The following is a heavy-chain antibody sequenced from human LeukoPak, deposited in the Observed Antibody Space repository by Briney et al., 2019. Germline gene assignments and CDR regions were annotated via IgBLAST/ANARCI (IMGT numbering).Heavy chain of an antibody. D-gene: IGHD2-2*01. V-gene: IGHV3-48*04. CDR3: ARLPAYCSSTNCYYDY. J-gene: IGHJ4*02. CDR1: GFTFSSYS. Sequence: TGGSLRLSCAAPGFTFSSYSMNWVRQAPGKGLEWVSYISSASGSIYYADSVKGRFTISRDNAKNSLFLQMNSLRVEDTAVYYCARLPAYCSSTNCYYDYWGQGTLVTVSS. CDR2: ISSASGSI.